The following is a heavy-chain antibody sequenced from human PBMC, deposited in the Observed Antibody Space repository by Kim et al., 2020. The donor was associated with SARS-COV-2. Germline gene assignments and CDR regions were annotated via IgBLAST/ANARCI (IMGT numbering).Heavy chain of an antibody. CDR2: IYTGATT. V-gene: IGHV3-53*01. D-gene: IGHD2-21*02. CDR1: GFFVSNTY. J-gene: IGHJ6*02. CDR3: SRLGPVTANYYYGMDV. Sequence: GGSLRLSCAASGFFVSNTYLSWVRQAPGKGLEWVSVIYTGATTYYAESVRGRFTISRDNSRNTVYLQMNSLRAEDTAVYYWSRLGPVTANYYYGMDVWGQGTTVTVSS.